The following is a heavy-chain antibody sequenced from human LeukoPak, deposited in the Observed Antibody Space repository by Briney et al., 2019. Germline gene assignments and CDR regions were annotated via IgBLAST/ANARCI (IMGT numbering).Heavy chain of an antibody. CDR2: ISSTGTYM. CDR3: ARDPVRGALDGFDI. D-gene: IGHD3-10*01. J-gene: IGHJ3*02. CDR1: GFTFSSYS. V-gene: IGHV3-21*01. Sequence: PGGSLRLSCAASGFTFSSYSMNWVRQAPGKGLEWVSSISSTGTYMYYADSVKGRFTISRDNAKNSLYLQMNSLRAEDTAVYYCARDPVRGALDGFDIWGQGTMVTASS.